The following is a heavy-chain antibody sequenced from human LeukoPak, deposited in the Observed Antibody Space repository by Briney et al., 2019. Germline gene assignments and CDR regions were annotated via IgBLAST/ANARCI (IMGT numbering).Heavy chain of an antibody. J-gene: IGHJ4*02. CDR1: GYSFPSYW. V-gene: IGHV5-51*01. D-gene: IGHD3-16*02. CDR3: SRHELSDDYVWGSYRSQPDY. Sequence: GESLKISRKGSGYSFPSYWIGWVRQMPGKGLEWMGIIYPGDSDTRYSPSFQGQVTISAEKSISTAYPQWTSLKASDTAMYYCSRHELSDDYVWGSYRSQPDYWGQGTLVTVSS. CDR2: IYPGDSDT.